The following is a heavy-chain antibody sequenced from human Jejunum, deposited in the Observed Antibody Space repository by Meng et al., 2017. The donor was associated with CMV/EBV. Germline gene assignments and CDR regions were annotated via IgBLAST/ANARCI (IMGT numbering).Heavy chain of an antibody. CDR1: GYTFTSYG. D-gene: IGHD3-22*01. CDR3: AREMPMTCYFDQ. CDR2: FNPNGDVT. J-gene: IGHJ4*03. V-gene: IGHV1-18*01. Sequence: QVHLVKAVAEVKKTGDSWKVSCKASGYTFTSYGISWMRQAPGQGLQWMGLFNPNGDVTTYSPRFQGRITLTGDTSTSTLYMELSSLTSDDTAVYYCAREMPMTCYFDQWGQGTLVTVSS.